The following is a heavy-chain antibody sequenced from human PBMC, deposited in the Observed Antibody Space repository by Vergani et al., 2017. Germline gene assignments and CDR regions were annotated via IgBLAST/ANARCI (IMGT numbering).Heavy chain of an antibody. V-gene: IGHV4-34*01. Sequence: QVQLQQWGAGLLKPSETLSLICAVYGGSFSGYYWSWIRQPPGKGMEWVGEINHSGSTNYNPSLKSRVTISVDTSKNQFALKLGSVTAADTAVYYCARGPSSSWIRSVPFDYWGQGTLVTVSA. D-gene: IGHD6-13*01. J-gene: IGHJ4*02. CDR1: GGSFSGYY. CDR2: INHSGST. CDR3: ARGPSSSWIRSVPFDY.